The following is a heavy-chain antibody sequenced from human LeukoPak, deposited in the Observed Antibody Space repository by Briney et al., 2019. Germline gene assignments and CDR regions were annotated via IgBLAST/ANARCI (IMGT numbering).Heavy chain of an antibody. CDR2: TYYRSKWYN. CDR3: ARDSPVPVAIKIQNYYFDY. CDR1: GDSVSSNSAA. V-gene: IGHV6-1*01. D-gene: IGHD2-2*01. J-gene: IGHJ4*02. Sequence: SQTLSLTCAISGDSVSSNSAAWNWIRQSPSRGLEWLGRTYYRSKWYNDYAVSVKSRMTINPDTSKNQFSLQLNSVTPEDTAVYYCARDSPVPVAIKIQNYYFDYWGQGTLVTVSS.